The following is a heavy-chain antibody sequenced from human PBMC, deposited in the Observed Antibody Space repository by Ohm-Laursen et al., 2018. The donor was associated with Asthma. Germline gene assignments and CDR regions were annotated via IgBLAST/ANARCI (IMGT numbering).Heavy chain of an antibody. V-gene: IGHV3-23*01. D-gene: IGHD4-17*01. CDR1: GFTFSNYA. J-gene: IGHJ4*02. CDR2: ISTTGYR. CDR3: ARGSSVTTIDY. Sequence: SLRLSCAASGFTFSNYAVSWVRQAPGKGLEWVSSISTTGYRYNADSVRGRFTISRDNSRNTLYLQMNSLRAEDTAVYYCARGSSVTTIDYWGQGTLVTVSS.